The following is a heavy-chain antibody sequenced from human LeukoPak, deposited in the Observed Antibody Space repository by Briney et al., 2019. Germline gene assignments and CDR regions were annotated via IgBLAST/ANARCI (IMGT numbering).Heavy chain of an antibody. CDR2: INLSGTT. Sequence: SETLSLTCTVSGGSISSGGYYWSWIRQPPGKGLEWIGEINLSGTTNYSPSLKSRAAISLDTSKEQLSLKLRSVTAADTAVYYCARGQVFYFGSGSLQSWAQGTLVTVSS. J-gene: IGHJ4*02. D-gene: IGHD3-10*01. CDR1: GGSISSGGYY. V-gene: IGHV4-39*07. CDR3: ARGQVFYFGSGSLQS.